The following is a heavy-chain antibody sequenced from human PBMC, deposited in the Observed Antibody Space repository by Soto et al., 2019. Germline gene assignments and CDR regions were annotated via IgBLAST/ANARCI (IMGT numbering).Heavy chain of an antibody. D-gene: IGHD4-17*01. CDR2: VYYTGDT. CDR3: VRQGIDYLHGLVDV. J-gene: IGHJ6*02. V-gene: IGHV4-59*08. Sequence: QVQLQQSAQNWGSPWKPCPSPAIVLVAPTGVNTGAGFRRPQGGGREWIGYVYYTGDTAYNPSLRGRVTISADTSTNDISLTLNSVTAADTAVYYCVRQGIDYLHGLVDVWGQGTTVSVSS. CDR1: VAPTGVNT.